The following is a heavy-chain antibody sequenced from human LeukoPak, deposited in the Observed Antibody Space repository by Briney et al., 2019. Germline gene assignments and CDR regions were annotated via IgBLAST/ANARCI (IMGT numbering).Heavy chain of an antibody. V-gene: IGHV4-59*08. Sequence: PSETLSLTCTVSGGSISSYYWSWIRQPPGKGLEWIGYIYYSGSTNYNPSLKSRVTISVDTSKNQFSLKLSSVTAADTAVYYCARRMVRGENENWFDPWGQGTLATVSS. CDR1: GGSISSYY. D-gene: IGHD3-10*01. J-gene: IGHJ5*02. CDR2: IYYSGST. CDR3: ARRMVRGENENWFDP.